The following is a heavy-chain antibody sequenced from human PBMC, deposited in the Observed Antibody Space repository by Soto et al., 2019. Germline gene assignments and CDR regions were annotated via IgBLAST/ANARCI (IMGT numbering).Heavy chain of an antibody. CDR3: ASTAKTGAGFDP. V-gene: IGHV3-21*01. CDR1: GFTFSTYT. J-gene: IGHJ5*02. CDR2: ISSGSTYI. D-gene: IGHD2-21*02. Sequence: EGSLRLAGAASGFTFSTYTMNWVRQAPRECLEWFSTISSGSTYIHSSDSVKCRFTLSRDNAKISLYLQLTSLRAEATPVYYCASTAKTGAGFDPCRQGTLVTVSS.